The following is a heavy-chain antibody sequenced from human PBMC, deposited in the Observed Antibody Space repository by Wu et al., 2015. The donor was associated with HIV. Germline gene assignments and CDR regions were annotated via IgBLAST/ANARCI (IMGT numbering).Heavy chain of an antibody. CDR1: GYTFTSYG. J-gene: IGHJ3*02. D-gene: IGHD3-16*02. Sequence: QVQLVQSGAEVKKPGASVKVSCKASGYTFTSYGISWVRQAPGQGLEWMGWISAYNGNTNYAQKLQGRVTMTTDTSTSTAYMELRSLRSDDTAVYYCARASYDYGLGVVIVRMSFDIWAKGQWSPSLQ. CDR2: ISAYNGNT. V-gene: IGHV1-18*01. CDR3: ARASYDYGLGVVIVRMSFDI.